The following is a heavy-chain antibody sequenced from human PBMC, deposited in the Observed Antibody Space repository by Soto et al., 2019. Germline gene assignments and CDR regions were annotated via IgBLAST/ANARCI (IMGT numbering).Heavy chain of an antibody. Sequence: GGSLRLSCAASGFTFSSYGMHWVRQAPGKGLEWVAVISYDGSNKYYADSVKGRFTISRDNSKNTLYLQMNSLRAEDTAVYYCAKGEGFCSSTSCYAYWGQGTLVTVSS. D-gene: IGHD2-2*01. J-gene: IGHJ4*02. CDR1: GFTFSSYG. CDR2: ISYDGSNK. V-gene: IGHV3-30*18. CDR3: AKGEGFCSSTSCYAY.